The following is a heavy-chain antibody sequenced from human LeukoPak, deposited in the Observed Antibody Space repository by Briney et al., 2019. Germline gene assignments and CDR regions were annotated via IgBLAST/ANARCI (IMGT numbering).Heavy chain of an antibody. CDR1: GASTSMSSTFYS. V-gene: IGHV4-39*07. CDR3: AREVARLGTDEADI. J-gene: IGHJ3*02. D-gene: IGHD6-19*01. CDR2: IRDSGTT. Sequence: SETLSLTCNVAGASTSMSSTFYSWVWILQPPGKGLERIASIRDSGTTYYNPSFESRVTLSVDTSKNQFSLRLSSVTAADTAVYYCAREVARLGTDEADIWGQGTMVTVSS.